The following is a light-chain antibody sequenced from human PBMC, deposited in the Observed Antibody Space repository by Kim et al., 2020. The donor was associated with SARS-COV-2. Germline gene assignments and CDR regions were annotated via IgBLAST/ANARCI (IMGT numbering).Light chain of an antibody. J-gene: IGKJ4*01. Sequence: DIQMTQSPSSLSASVGDRVTITCQASQDISNYLNWYQQKPGKAPKLLIYDASNLETGVPSRFSGSGSWTDFTFTISSLQPEDIATYYCQQYDNLLPLTFGGGTKVGIK. CDR3: QQYDNLLPLT. V-gene: IGKV1-33*01. CDR2: DAS. CDR1: QDISNY.